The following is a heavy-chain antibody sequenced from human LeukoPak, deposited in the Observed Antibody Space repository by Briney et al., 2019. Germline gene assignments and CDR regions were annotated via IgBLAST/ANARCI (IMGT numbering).Heavy chain of an antibody. CDR1: GYTFTGYY. J-gene: IGHJ3*02. Sequence: GASVKVSCKASGYTFTGYYMHWVRQAPGQGLEWMGWINPNSGGTNYAQKFQGRVTMTRDTSISTAYMELSRLRSDDTAVYYCAKHRSSSSYDAFDIWVQGTMVTVSS. CDR2: INPNSGGT. V-gene: IGHV1-2*02. D-gene: IGHD6-6*01. CDR3: AKHRSSSSYDAFDI.